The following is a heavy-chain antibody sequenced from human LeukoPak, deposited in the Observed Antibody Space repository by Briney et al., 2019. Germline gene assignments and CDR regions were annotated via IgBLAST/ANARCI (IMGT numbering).Heavy chain of an antibody. Sequence: GASVKVSCKASGYTFTGYYMHWVRQAPGQGLEWMGWINPNSGGTNYAQKFQGRVTMTRDTSISTAYMELSRLRSDDTAVYYCARDRRGFRGVIGEWGQGTLVTVSS. CDR2: INPNSGGT. CDR3: ARDRRGFRGVIGE. D-gene: IGHD3-10*01. V-gene: IGHV1-2*02. CDR1: GYTFTGYY. J-gene: IGHJ4*02.